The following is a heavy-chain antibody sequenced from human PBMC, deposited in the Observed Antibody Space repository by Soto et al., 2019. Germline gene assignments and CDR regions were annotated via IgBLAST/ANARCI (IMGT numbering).Heavy chain of an antibody. D-gene: IGHD4-4*01. V-gene: IGHV4-34*01. CDR1: GGSFSGYY. CDR2: INHSGST. J-gene: IGHJ5*02. CDR3: ARGILAPTTVTTLATSSRPNWFDP. Sequence: SETLSLTCAVYGGSFSGYYWSWIRQPPGKGLEWIGEINHSGSTNYNPSLKSRVTISVDTSKNQFSLKLSSVTAADTAVYYCARGILAPTTVTTLATSSRPNWFDPWGQGTLVTVSS.